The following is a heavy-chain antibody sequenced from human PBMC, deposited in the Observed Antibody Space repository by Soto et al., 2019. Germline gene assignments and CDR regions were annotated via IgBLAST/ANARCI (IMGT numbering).Heavy chain of an antibody. CDR2: MRSTTNYI. V-gene: IGHV3-21*06. Sequence: GGSLRLSCAPSGFTFTRFSLTWVRQAQGKGIEWVSSMRSTTNYIYYGDSMKGRFTISRDNAKNSLYLEMNSLRAEDTAVCSCARESEDLTSNFDYWGQGTLVTVSS. CDR1: GFTFTRFS. CDR3: ARESEDLTSNFDY. J-gene: IGHJ4*02.